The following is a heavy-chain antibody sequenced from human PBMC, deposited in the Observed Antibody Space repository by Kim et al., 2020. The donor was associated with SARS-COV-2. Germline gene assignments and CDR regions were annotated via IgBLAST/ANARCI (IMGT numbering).Heavy chain of an antibody. D-gene: IGHD2-8*02. CDR2: MNHNSGNT. CDR3: SMGWGRGLGPVVYVIKNY. V-gene: IGHV1-8*01. CDR1: GYTFTSYD. Sequence: ASVKVSCKASGYTFTSYDINWVRQATGQGLEWMGWMNHNSGNTGYAQKFQGRVTMTRNTSISTAYMELSSLRCEGTAVYFGSMGWGRGLGPVVYVIKNY. J-gene: IGHJ6*01.